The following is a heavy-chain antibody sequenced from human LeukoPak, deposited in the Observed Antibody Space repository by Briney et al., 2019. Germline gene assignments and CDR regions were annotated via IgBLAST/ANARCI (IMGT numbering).Heavy chain of an antibody. J-gene: IGHJ4*02. V-gene: IGHV1-69*01. CDR3: ARDGSLYYFDY. Sequence: ASVKVSCKASGGTFSSYAISWVRQAPGQGLEWMGGIIPIFGTANCAQKFQGRVTITADESTSTAYMELSSLRSGDTAVYYCARDGSLYYFDYWGQGTLVTVSS. CDR1: GGTFSSYA. CDR2: IIPIFGTA.